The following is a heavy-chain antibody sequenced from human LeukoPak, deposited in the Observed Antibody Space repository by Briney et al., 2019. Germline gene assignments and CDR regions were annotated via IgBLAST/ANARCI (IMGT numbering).Heavy chain of an antibody. J-gene: IGHJ4*02. CDR2: IYTSGST. CDR3: ARDRYDFWSGYFDY. D-gene: IGHD3-3*01. Sequence: SETLSLTCTVSGGSIRSGNHYWSWIRQPAGKGLEWIGHIYTSGSTNYNPSLKSRVTISVDTSKNQFSLKLSSMTAADTAVYYCARDRYDFWSGYFDYWGQGTLVTVSS. V-gene: IGHV4-61*09. CDR1: GGSIRSGNHY.